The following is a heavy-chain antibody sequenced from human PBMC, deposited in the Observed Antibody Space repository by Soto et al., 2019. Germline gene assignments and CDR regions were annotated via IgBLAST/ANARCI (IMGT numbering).Heavy chain of an antibody. CDR3: ARVGSSGWSPDY. CDR1: GGSIRGHY. CDR2: IFYSGST. J-gene: IGHJ4*02. D-gene: IGHD6-19*01. Sequence: XGTLSLTCSVSGGSIRGHYWTWIRQSPGKGLEWIGYIFYSGSTNYNPSLKSRVTISVDTSKNQFSLKMSSVTAADTAVYYCARVGSSGWSPDYWGRGTLVTVYS. V-gene: IGHV4-59*11.